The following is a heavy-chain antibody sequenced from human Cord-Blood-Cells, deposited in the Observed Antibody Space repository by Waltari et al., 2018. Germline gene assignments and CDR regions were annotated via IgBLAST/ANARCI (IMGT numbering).Heavy chain of an antibody. D-gene: IGHD6-6*01. V-gene: IGHV3-7*01. CDR2: IKQEGGEK. CDR1: GLPFISYC. Sequence: EVQLVESGGGLVQTWGSLRLSWSASGLPFISYCMPRVRQAPGKGLELVANIKQEGGEKYYVDSVKGRFTISRDNAKNSLYLQMDSLGAEDTAVYYCARDSSSSYWYFDLWGRGTLVTVSS. CDR3: ARDSSSSYWYFDL. J-gene: IGHJ2*01.